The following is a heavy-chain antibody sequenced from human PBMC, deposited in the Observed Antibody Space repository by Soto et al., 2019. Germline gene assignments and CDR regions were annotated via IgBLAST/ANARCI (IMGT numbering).Heavy chain of an antibody. CDR3: ARGRISFDYYGSGSLGDI. D-gene: IGHD3-10*01. Sequence: QVQLQQWGAGLLKPSETLSLTCAVYGGSFSGYYWSWIRQPPGKGLEWIGEINHSASTNYNPSLKSRVTISVDTSKNQFSLKLSSVTAADTAVYYCARGRISFDYYGSGSLGDIWGQGTMVTVSS. CDR2: INHSAST. CDR1: GGSFSGYY. J-gene: IGHJ3*02. V-gene: IGHV4-34*01.